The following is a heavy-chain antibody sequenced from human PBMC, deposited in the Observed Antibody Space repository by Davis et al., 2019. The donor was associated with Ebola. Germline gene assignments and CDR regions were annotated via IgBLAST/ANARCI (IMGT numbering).Heavy chain of an antibody. CDR1: GFTFRSYA. Sequence: GGSLRLSCAASGFTFRSYAMSWVRQAPGKGLEWVSAISGSGGSTYYADSVKGRFTISRDNAKNSLYLQMTSLRAEDTAVYYCARGYDFWSGYYTGVPEYYYYGMDVWGQGTTVTVSS. CDR3: ARGYDFWSGYYTGVPEYYYYGMDV. J-gene: IGHJ6*02. D-gene: IGHD3-3*01. V-gene: IGHV3-23*01. CDR2: ISGSGGST.